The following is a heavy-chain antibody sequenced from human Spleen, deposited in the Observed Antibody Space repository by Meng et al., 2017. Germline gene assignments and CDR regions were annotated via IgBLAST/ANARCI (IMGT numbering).Heavy chain of an antibody. V-gene: IGHV1-46*01. CDR3: ARLSHEPRPY. J-gene: IGHJ4*02. D-gene: IGHD1-14*01. CDR2: ISLRGGST. Sequence: QVQLVQPGAEVKKPGASVKVSCKTSGFTFTKYDIHWLRQAPGQGPEWMGLISLRGGSTIYTEKFQGRVAMTRDTSTSTVYMEIRSLRPDDTAVYYCARLSHEPRPYWGQGTLVTVSS. CDR1: GFTFTKYD.